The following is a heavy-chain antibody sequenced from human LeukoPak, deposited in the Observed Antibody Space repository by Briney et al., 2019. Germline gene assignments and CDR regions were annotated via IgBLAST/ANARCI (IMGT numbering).Heavy chain of an antibody. CDR1: GLTFSGYD. V-gene: IGHV3-30*18. CDR2: VSYDGADK. Sequence: GGSLRLSCAASGLTFSGYDMHCVRQAPGKGLEWVAVVSYDGADKYYADSVKGRFTISRDNSMNTLYLQMDSLRTEDTAVYYCAKASKGWKLYYFDYWGQGTLVTVSS. D-gene: IGHD3-16*01. CDR3: AKASKGWKLYYFDY. J-gene: IGHJ4*02.